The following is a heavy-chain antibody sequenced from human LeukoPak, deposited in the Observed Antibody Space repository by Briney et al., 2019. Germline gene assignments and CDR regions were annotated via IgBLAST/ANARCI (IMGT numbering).Heavy chain of an antibody. J-gene: IGHJ4*02. V-gene: IGHV1-18*01. CDR3: AREYYDFWSGYWDY. D-gene: IGHD3-3*01. CDR1: GYTFTSHG. Sequence: ASVKVSCKASGYTFTSHGISWVRQAPGQGLEWMGWISAYNGNTNYAQKLQGRVTMTTDTSTSTAYMELRSLRSDDTAVYYCAREYYDFWSGYWDYWGQGALVTVSS. CDR2: ISAYNGNT.